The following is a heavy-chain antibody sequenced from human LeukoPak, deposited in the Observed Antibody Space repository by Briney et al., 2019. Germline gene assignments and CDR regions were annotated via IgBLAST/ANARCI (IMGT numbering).Heavy chain of an antibody. CDR1: GGTFSSYA. CDR2: IIPIFGTA. D-gene: IGHD3-10*01. CDR3: ARGTGADKWFAP. Sequence: ASVRVPCKASGGTFSSYAISWVRQAPGQGRDWMGGIIPIFGTANYAQKFQGRVTIPADESTCTAYTGLSSPRPEDTAVYYSARGTGADKWFAPWGEGTLVSVSS. J-gene: IGHJ5*02. V-gene: IGHV1-69*13.